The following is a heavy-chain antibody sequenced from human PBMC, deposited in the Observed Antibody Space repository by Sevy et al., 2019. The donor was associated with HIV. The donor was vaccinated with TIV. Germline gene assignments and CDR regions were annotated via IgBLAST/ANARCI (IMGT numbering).Heavy chain of an antibody. V-gene: IGHV1-18*01. CDR3: ARDAYYHGSGSTGNWFDP. Sequence: ASVKVSCKASGYTFTSYGISWVRQAPGQGLEWMGWISAYNGNTNYAQKLQGRVTMTTDTSTSTAYMELRSLRSDDTAVYYCARDAYYHGSGSTGNWFDPWGQGTLVTVSS. CDR2: ISAYNGNT. J-gene: IGHJ5*02. D-gene: IGHD3-10*01. CDR1: GYTFTSYG.